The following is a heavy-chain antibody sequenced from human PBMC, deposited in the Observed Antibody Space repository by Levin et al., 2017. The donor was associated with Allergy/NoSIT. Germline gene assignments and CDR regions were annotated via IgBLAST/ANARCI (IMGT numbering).Heavy chain of an antibody. CDR2: VSYDGRSK. V-gene: IGHV3-30*09. Sequence: GGSLRLSCAAAGFKFTNFAMHWVRQLPGKAPEWVAVVSYDGRSKDYADSVKGRFAISRDNSMNILYLEMKSLAVEDTAVYYCVKYTRSSWYATASFDAWGQGTTVSVSS. CDR3: VKYTRSSWYATASFDA. J-gene: IGHJ3*01. D-gene: IGHD2-2*01. CDR1: GFKFTNFA.